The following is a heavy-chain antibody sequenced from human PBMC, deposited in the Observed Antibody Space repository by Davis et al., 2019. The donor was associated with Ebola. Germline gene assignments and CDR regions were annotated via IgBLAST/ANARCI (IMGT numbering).Heavy chain of an antibody. D-gene: IGHD4-17*01. CDR1: GGTFRTFA. CDR2: IIPMFGTP. J-gene: IGHJ6*02. CDR3: ARGDYGDYVIDYYGMDV. Sequence: AASVKVSCKASGGTFRTFAISWVRQAPRQGLEWMGGIIPMFGTPNYAQKFHGRVTITAEEFTSTVYMELSGLSSEDTAVYYCARGDYGDYVIDYYGMDVWGQGTTVTVSS. V-gene: IGHV1-69*13.